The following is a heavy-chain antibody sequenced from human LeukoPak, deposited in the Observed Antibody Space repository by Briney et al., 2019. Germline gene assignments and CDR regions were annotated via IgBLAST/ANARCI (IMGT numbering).Heavy chain of an antibody. V-gene: IGHV4-4*07. D-gene: IGHD1-7*01. J-gene: IGHJ4*02. CDR3: ARGITGSTGFDY. CDR1: GGSIISYY. CDR2: VYTSGTT. Sequence: PSETLSLTCTVSGGSIISYYWSWVRHRAGQGLGWIGRVYTSGTTNYNPYLKSRVTMSVDTSMNHFSLKLNSVTAADTAVYYCARGITGSTGFDYWGQGTLVTVSS.